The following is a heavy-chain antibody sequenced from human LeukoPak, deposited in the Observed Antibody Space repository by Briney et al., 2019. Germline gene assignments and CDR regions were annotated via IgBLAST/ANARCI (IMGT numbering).Heavy chain of an antibody. CDR1: GGSISSGSYY. J-gene: IGHJ3*02. CDR3: ARTGYHDAFDI. V-gene: IGHV4-61*02. D-gene: IGHD3-16*02. CDR2: IYTSGST. Sequence: PSQTLSLTCTVSGGSISSGSYYWSWIRQPAGKGLEWIGRIYTSGSTNYNPSLKSRVTISVDTSKNQFSLKLSSVTAADTAVYYCARTGYHDAFDIWGQGTMVTVSS.